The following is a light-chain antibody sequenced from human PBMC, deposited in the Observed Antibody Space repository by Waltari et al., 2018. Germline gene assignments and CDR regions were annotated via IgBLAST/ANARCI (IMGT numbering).Light chain of an antibody. V-gene: IGKV2-28*01. Sequence: DIVMTQSPLSLPVTPGVPASISFRARQSLLHSNGYNYLDLYLQKPGQSPQLLIYFGSNRASGVAAVFCGSGSGTDFTLKSSRVEAEDVGVYYCMQHRIPPLTFGQGTRLEIK. CDR3: MQHRIPPLT. J-gene: IGKJ5*01. CDR2: FGS. CDR1: QSLLHSNGYNY.